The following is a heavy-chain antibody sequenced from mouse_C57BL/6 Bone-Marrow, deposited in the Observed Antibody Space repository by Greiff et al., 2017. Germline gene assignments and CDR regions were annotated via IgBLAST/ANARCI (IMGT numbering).Heavy chain of an antibody. D-gene: IGHD2-4*01. J-gene: IGHJ1*03. CDR3: TRYDYPWYFDV. CDR2: IRNKANNHAT. CDR1: GFTFSDAW. V-gene: IGHV6-6*01. Sequence: EVQLQESGGGLVQPGGSMKLSCAASGFTFSDAWMDWVRQSPETGLEWVSEIRNKANNHATYYAESVKGRFTISRDDSKSSVYLQMNSLRAEDTGIYYCTRYDYPWYFDVWGTGTTVTVSS.